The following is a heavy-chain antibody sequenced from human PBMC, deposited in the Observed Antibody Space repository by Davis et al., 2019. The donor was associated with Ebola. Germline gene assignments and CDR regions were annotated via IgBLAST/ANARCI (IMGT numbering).Heavy chain of an antibody. CDR3: ARVWVGGSYTHDY. CDR1: GYTFTGYY. V-gene: IGHV1-2*02. J-gene: IGHJ4*02. CDR2: INPNSGGT. D-gene: IGHD1-26*01. Sequence: ASVKVSCKASGYTFTGYYMHWVRQAPGQGLEWMGWINPNSGGTNYAQKFQGRVTMTRDTSISTAYMELSRLRSDDTAVYYCARVWVGGSYTHDYWGQGTLVTVSS.